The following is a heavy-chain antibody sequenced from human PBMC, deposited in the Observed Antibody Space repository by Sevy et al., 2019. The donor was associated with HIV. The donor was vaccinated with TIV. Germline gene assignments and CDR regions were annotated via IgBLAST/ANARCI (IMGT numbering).Heavy chain of an antibody. CDR2: ISSSSSTI. D-gene: IGHD3-10*01. CDR1: GFTFSSYS. CDR3: ARDKRDYYGSGSLPYYFDY. V-gene: IGHV3-48*02. Sequence: GGSLRLSCAASGFTFSSYSMNWVRQAPGKGLEWVSYISSSSSTIYYAHSVKGRFTICRDKAKKSLYLQMNSLRDEDTAVYYCARDKRDYYGSGSLPYYFDYWGQGTLVTVSS. J-gene: IGHJ4*02.